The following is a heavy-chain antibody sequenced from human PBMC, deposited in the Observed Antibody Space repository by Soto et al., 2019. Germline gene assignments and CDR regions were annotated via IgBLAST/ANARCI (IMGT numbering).Heavy chain of an antibody. CDR2: IIPICGTA. Sequence: QVQLVQSGAEVKKPGSSVKVSCKASGGTFSSYAISWVRQAPGQGLEWMGGIIPICGTANYAQKFQGRVTITADESTSTAYMEPGSLRSEDTGVYYCACDFYYGSGSVFVFEIWGQGTMVTVSS. J-gene: IGHJ3*02. D-gene: IGHD3-10*01. CDR1: GGTFSSYA. V-gene: IGHV1-69*01. CDR3: ACDFYYGSGSVFVFEI.